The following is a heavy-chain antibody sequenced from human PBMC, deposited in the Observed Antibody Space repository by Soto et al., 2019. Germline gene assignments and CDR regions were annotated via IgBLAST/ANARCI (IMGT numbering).Heavy chain of an antibody. V-gene: IGHV3-11*06. J-gene: IGHJ4*02. CDR2: INPTSGHI. CDR1: GFIFSHYY. CDR3: ARLPYSAYNRHFDY. Sequence: QVQMVESGGGLVKPGGPLRLSCAASGFIFSHYYMCWIRQAPGKGLEWVSYINPTSGHINYADSVKGRFTISRDNARNSLYLQLNRLTADDTDMYYCARLPYSAYNRHFDYWGQGTLVTVSS. D-gene: IGHD4-4*01.